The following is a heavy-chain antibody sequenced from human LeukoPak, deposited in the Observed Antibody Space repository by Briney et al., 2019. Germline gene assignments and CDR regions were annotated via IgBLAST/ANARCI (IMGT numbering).Heavy chain of an antibody. J-gene: IGHJ3*02. CDR1: GGPISSSSYY. V-gene: IGHV4-39*01. CDR3: QGNIPAFDI. Sequence: SETLSLTCTVSGGPISSSSYYWGRIRQPPGKGLEWIESIYYSGSTYYNPSLKSRVTISVDTSKNQFSLKLSSVTAADTAVYYCQGNIPAFDIWGQGTMVTVSS. D-gene: IGHD2/OR15-2a*01. CDR2: IYYSGST.